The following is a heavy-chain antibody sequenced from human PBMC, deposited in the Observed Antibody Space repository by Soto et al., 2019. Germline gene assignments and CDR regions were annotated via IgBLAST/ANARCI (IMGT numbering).Heavy chain of an antibody. Sequence: TLSLTCTVSGGSISSGGYYWSWIRQHPGKGLEWIGYIYHTGTTYFEPSLKSRVTLSLDTSKNQFSLEVRSVTAADTAVYYCAAGSGTLFDYWGLGTLVTVS. CDR3: AAGSGTLFDY. CDR1: GGSISSGGYY. J-gene: IGHJ4*02. D-gene: IGHD1-1*01. V-gene: IGHV4-31*03. CDR2: IYHTGTT.